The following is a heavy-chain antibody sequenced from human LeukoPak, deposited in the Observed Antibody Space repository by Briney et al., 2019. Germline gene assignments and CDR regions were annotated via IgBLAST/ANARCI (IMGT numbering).Heavy chain of an antibody. CDR1: GGTFNSYA. CDR2: IIPIFGTA. J-gene: IGHJ3*01. CDR3: ATRPYYYDSSGFAFDL. V-gene: IGHV1-69*05. Sequence: GSSVKVSCKASGGTFNSYAISWVRQAPGQGLEWMGGIIPIFGTANYAQKFQGRVTITTDKSTSTAYMELSSLRSEDTAVYYCATRPYYYDSSGFAFDLWGQGTMVTVSS. D-gene: IGHD3-22*01.